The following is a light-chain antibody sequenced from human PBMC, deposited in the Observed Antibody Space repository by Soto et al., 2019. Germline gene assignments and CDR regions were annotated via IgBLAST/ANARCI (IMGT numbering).Light chain of an antibody. CDR1: SSDVGGHDY. Sequence: QSVLTQPRSVSGSPGQSVTISCTGTSSDVGGHDYVSWYQQHPGKAPKLMIYDATKRPSGVPDRFSGSKSGNTASLTISGLQAEDEADFYCCSYAGSYTFVFGTGTKVTVL. CDR3: CSYAGSYTFV. J-gene: IGLJ1*01. V-gene: IGLV2-11*01. CDR2: DAT.